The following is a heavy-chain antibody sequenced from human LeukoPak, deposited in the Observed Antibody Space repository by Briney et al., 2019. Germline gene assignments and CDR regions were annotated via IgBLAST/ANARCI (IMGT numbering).Heavy chain of an antibody. CDR3: ARDLGYCSSTSCYPADY. J-gene: IGHJ4*02. D-gene: IGHD2-2*01. Sequence: ASVKVSCKASGYTFTGYYMHWVRQAPGQGLEWMWWINPNSGGTNYAQKFQGRVTMTRDTSISTAYMELSRLRSDDTAVYYCARDLGYCSSTSCYPADYWGQGTLVTVSS. V-gene: IGHV1-2*02. CDR2: INPNSGGT. CDR1: GYTFTGYY.